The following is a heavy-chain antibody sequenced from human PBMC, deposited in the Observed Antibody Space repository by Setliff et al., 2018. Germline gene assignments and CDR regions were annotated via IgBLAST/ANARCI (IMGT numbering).Heavy chain of an antibody. J-gene: IGHJ6*03. CDR2: INHSGST. CDR3: ARAYTYGYIDYCYVDV. V-gene: IGHV4-34*01. Sequence: SETLSLTCAVYGESFSGYYWSWIRQPPGKGLEWIGEINHSGSTSYNPSLKSRVTISVDTSKKQFSLNLRSVTAADTAVYFCARAYTYGYIDYCYVDVWSEGTTVTVSS. D-gene: IGHD5-18*01. CDR1: GESFSGYY.